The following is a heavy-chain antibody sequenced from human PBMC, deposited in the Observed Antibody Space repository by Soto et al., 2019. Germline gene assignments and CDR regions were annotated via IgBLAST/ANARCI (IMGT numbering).Heavy chain of an antibody. CDR1: GFTFSSYS. J-gene: IGHJ3*02. CDR2: ISSSSSTI. CDR3: ARDLWDEQRPVGAFDI. V-gene: IGHV3-48*04. Sequence: GGSLRLSCAASGFTFSSYSMNWVRQAPGKGLEWVSYISSSSSTIYYADSVKGRFTISRDNAKNSLYLQMNSLRAEDTAVYYCARDLWDEQRPVGAFDIWGRGIMVAV. D-gene: IGHD6-25*01.